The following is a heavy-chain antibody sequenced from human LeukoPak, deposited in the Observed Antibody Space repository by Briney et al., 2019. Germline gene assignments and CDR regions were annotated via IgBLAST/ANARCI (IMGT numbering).Heavy chain of an antibody. CDR2: IRWNSGSI. CDR3: AKGDNMVP. D-gene: IGHD3-10*01. Sequence: GRSLRHSCAASGFTFEDYVKHWVRDAPGGGPGWGSGIRWNSGSIGYADSVKGRFTISRDNAKNSLYLQMNSLRAEDTALYYCAKGDNMVPWGQGTLVTVSS. J-gene: IGHJ5*02. CDR1: GFTFEDYV. V-gene: IGHV3-9*01.